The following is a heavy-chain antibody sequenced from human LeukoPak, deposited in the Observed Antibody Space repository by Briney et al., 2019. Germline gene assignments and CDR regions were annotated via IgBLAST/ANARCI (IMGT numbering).Heavy chain of an antibody. Sequence: ASVKVSCKASGYTFTSYDINWVRQATGQGLEWMGWMNPNSGNTGYAQKFQGRVTMTRNTSISTAYMELSSLRSEDTAVYYCARARSPATVVTRSLFDYWGQGTLVTVSS. V-gene: IGHV1-8*01. CDR1: GYTFTSYD. CDR2: MNPNSGNT. CDR3: ARARSPATVVTRSLFDY. D-gene: IGHD4-23*01. J-gene: IGHJ4*02.